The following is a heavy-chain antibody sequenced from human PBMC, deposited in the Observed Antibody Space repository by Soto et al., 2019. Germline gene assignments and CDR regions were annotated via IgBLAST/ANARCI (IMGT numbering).Heavy chain of an antibody. CDR2: IDYSGST. Sequence: NPSETLSLTCTVSGVSISSGGYYWSWLRQHPGQGLEWIGYIDYSGSTYYNPSLKSRVTISVVPSKNQFSLKLSSVSAADPAVYYCARDPRPWGQGTLVTVSS. J-gene: IGHJ5*02. CDR3: ARDPRP. V-gene: IGHV4-31*03. CDR1: GVSISSGGYY.